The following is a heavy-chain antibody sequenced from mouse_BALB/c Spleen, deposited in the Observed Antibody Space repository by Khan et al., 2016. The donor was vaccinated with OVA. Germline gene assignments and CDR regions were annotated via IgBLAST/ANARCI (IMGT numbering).Heavy chain of an antibody. CDR1: GYTFTSYY. Sequence: QVQLKESAPELVKPGTSVKMSCKASGYTFTSYYIHWVKQRPGQGLEWIGWIYPGDGSSKYDERFKGQPTLTADKSSTTVYMLLSSPTSEDSAIYICTRKLGSYFDFWGQGTTLTVSS. CDR2: IYPGDGSS. J-gene: IGHJ2*01. D-gene: IGHD3-1*01. CDR3: TRKLGSYFDF. V-gene: IGHV1S56*01.